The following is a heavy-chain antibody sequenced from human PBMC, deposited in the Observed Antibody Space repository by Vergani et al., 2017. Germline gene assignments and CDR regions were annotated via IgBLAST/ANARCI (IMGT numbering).Heavy chain of an antibody. CDR2: ISAYNGNT. V-gene: IGHV1-18*04. CDR1: GYTFTSYG. CDR3: ARDPYIVVVPAAPYYYYYYGMDV. J-gene: IGHJ6*02. D-gene: IGHD2-2*01. Sequence: QVQLVQSGAEVKKPGASVKVSCKASGYTFTSYGISWVRQAPGQGLEWMGWISAYNGNTNYAQKLQGRVTMTTDPSTSTAYMELRSLRSDDTAVYYLARDPYIVVVPAAPYYYYYYGMDVWGQGTTVTVSS.